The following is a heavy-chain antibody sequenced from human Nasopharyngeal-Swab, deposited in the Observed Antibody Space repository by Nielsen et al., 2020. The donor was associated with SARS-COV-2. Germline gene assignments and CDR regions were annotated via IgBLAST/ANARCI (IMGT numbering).Heavy chain of an antibody. CDR3: ARATSSTNCINDF. D-gene: IGHD2-2*01. V-gene: IGHV4-38-2*02. CDR1: GYSISSGYY. Sequence: SETLSLTCTVSGYSISSGYYWGWIRQPPGKGLEWIGSIYHSGSTYYNPSLKTRVTISVDTSKNQFSLRLSSVTAADTAVYYCARATSSTNCINDFWGQGTLVTGSS. J-gene: IGHJ4*02. CDR2: IYHSGST.